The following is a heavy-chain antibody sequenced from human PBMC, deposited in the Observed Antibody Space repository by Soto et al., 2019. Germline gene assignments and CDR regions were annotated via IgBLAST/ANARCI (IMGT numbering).Heavy chain of an antibody. J-gene: IGHJ6*03. CDR3: ARDDIMATSMDV. Sequence: GGSLRLSCAASGFTFSSYGMHWVRQAPGKGLEWVAVIWYDGSNKYHADSVKGRFTISRDNSKNTLYLQMNSLRAEDTAVYYCARDDIMATSMDVWGKGTTVTVSS. D-gene: IGHD5-12*01. V-gene: IGHV3-33*01. CDR2: IWYDGSNK. CDR1: GFTFSSYG.